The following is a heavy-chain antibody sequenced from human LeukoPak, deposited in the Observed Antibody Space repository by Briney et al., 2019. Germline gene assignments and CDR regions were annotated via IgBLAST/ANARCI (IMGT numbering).Heavy chain of an antibody. CDR1: GYTFTGYY. D-gene: IGHD2-15*01. V-gene: IGHV1-2*02. Sequence: ASVKVSCKASGYTFTGYYMHWVRQAPGQGLEWMGWINPNSGGTNYAQKFQGRVTMTRDTSISTAYMELSRLRSDDTAVYYCATSGYCSGGGCWEGDAFDIWGQGTMVTVSS. J-gene: IGHJ3*02. CDR2: INPNSGGT. CDR3: ATSGYCSGGGCWEGDAFDI.